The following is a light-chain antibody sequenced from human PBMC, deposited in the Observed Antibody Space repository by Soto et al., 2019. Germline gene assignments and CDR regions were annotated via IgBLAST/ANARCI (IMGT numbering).Light chain of an antibody. CDR3: QHYGSSRT. CDR2: GAS. J-gene: IGKJ1*01. Sequence: EIVLTQSPGTLSLSPGERATLSCRASQSVSSSYLAWYQQKPGQAPRLLIYGASSRATGIPDRFSGSGSGTDFTLTIRKLEPEDFALYYYQHYGSSRTFGQGTKVEIK. CDR1: QSVSSSY. V-gene: IGKV3-20*01.